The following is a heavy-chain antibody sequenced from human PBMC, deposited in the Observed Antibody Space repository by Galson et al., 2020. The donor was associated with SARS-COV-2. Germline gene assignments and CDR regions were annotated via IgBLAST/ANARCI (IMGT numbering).Heavy chain of an antibody. Sequence: ASVKVSCKASGYTFTGYYMHWVRQAPGQGLEWMGWINPNSGGTNYAQKFQGRVTMTRDTSISTAYMELSRLRSDDTAVYYCARGYGDYEDDYYYYYGMDVWGQGTTVTVSS. V-gene: IGHV1-2*02. CDR3: ARGYGDYEDDYYYYYGMDV. CDR2: INPNSGGT. J-gene: IGHJ6*02. D-gene: IGHD4-17*01. CDR1: GYTFTGYY.